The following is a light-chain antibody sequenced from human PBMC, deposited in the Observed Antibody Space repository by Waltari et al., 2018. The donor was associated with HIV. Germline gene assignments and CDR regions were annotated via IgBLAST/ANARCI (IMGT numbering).Light chain of an antibody. CDR3: GSYAGHSIYWG. V-gene: IGLV2-23*02. J-gene: IGLJ3*02. CDR1: SSDVGSYNL. CDR2: EVS. Sequence: QSALTQPASVSGSPGQSITIACPGTSSDVGSYNLVSWYQQHPGKAPQLMLDEVSKRTSGVSSRFSGAKSGNTASLTRSGLQAEVDADYSCGSYAGHSIYWGVGGGTKLTVL.